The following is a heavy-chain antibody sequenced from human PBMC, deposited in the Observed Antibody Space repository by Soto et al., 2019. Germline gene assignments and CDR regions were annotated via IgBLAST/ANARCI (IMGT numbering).Heavy chain of an antibody. D-gene: IGHD3-22*01. CDR3: AREGGSYYDSSGYYPFDS. CDR2: IWYDGSNK. J-gene: IGHJ4*02. Sequence: GGSLRLSCAASGFTFSSYGMHWVRQAPGKGLEWVAVIWYDGSNKYYADSVKGRFTISRDNSKNTLYLQMNSLRAEDTAVYYCAREGGSYYDSSGYYPFDSWGQGTLVTV. CDR1: GFTFSSYG. V-gene: IGHV3-33*01.